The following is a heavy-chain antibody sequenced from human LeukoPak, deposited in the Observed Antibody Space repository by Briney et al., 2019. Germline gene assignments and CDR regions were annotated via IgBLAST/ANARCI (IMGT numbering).Heavy chain of an antibody. J-gene: IGHJ4*02. D-gene: IGHD1-26*01. CDR3: AKRYSVDWYYFDY. V-gene: IGHV3-30*18. Sequence: GRSLRLSCAASGFTFSSYGMHWVRQAPGKGLEWVAVISSDGSNKYYADSVKGRFTISRDNSKNTLYLQMNSLRADDPAVYYCAKRYSVDWYYFDYWGQGTLVTVSS. CDR1: GFTFSSYG. CDR2: ISSDGSNK.